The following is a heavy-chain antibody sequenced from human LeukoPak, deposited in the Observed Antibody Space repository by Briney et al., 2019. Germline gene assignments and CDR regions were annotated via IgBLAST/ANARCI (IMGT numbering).Heavy chain of an antibody. V-gene: IGHV4-59*08. Sequence: SETLSLTCTVSGVSISSYYWSWIRQPPGEGLEWIGNIFYSGSPNYKSSLKSRVTTSFDTSKNQFSLRLSSVTAADTAVYYCARVGHIVAAGTYDYWGQGTLVTVSS. CDR1: GVSISSYY. D-gene: IGHD6-13*01. CDR2: IFYSGSP. CDR3: ARVGHIVAAGTYDY. J-gene: IGHJ4*02.